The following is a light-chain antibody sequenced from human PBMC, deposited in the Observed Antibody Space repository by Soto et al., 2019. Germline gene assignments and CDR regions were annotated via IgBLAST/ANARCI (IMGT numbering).Light chain of an antibody. J-gene: IGKJ5*01. V-gene: IGKV1-5*03. CDR3: QQYKAYSYT. Sequence: DIQMTQTPSTLSASVGDRVTITCRATQSLNIWLAWYQQKPGKAPKLLISKASSLESGVPSRFSGSGSGTEFSLTISSLQPDDFATYYCQQYKAYSYTFGQGTRLEI. CDR2: KAS. CDR1: QSLNIW.